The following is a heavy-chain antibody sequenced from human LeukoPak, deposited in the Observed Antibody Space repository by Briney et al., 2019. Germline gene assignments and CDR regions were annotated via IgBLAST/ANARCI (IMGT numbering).Heavy chain of an antibody. J-gene: IGHJ5*02. CDR2: INPNSGGT. V-gene: IGHV1-2*02. CDR1: GYTFTGYY. CDR3: ARDGIVVVPAAHHWFDP. D-gene: IGHD2-2*01. Sequence: ASVPVSFMSSGYTFTGYYMHWVRQAPGQGLEWMGWINPNSGGTNYAQKFQGRVTMTRDTSISTAYMELSRLRSDDTAVYYCARDGIVVVPAAHHWFDPWGQGTLVTVSS.